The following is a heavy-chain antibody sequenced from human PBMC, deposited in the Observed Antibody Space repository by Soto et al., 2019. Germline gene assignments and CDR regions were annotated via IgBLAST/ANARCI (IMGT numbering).Heavy chain of an antibody. Sequence: QVQLQESGPGLVKPSQTLSLTCTVSGGSISSGGYYWSWIRQHPGKGLEWIGYIYYSGSTYYNPSLKSRVTISVDTSKNQFSLKLSSVTAADTAVYYCAREITIFGVDWYYGMDVWGQGTTVTVSS. V-gene: IGHV4-31*03. CDR2: IYYSGST. D-gene: IGHD3-3*01. CDR1: GGSISSGGYY. CDR3: AREITIFGVDWYYGMDV. J-gene: IGHJ6*02.